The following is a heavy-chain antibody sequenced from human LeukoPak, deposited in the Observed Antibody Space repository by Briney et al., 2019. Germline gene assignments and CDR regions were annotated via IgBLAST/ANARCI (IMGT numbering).Heavy chain of an antibody. CDR1: GFTLSGHW. CDR2: IYSGGST. J-gene: IGHJ4*02. V-gene: IGHV3-66*01. CDR3: ARGQGAYYDILTGYSRGYYFDY. D-gene: IGHD3-9*01. Sequence: PGGSLRLSCAASGFTLSGHWMSWVRQAPGKGLEWVSVIYSGGSTYYADSVKGRFTISRDNSKNTLYLQMNSLRAEDTAVYYCARGQGAYYDILTGYSRGYYFDYWGQGTLVTVSS.